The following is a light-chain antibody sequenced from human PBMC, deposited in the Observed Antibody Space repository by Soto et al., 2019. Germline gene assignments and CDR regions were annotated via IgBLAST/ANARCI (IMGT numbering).Light chain of an antibody. CDR2: GAS. J-gene: IGKJ1*01. CDR3: QYYGSSPET. V-gene: IGKV3-20*01. CDR1: QSVSSNY. Sequence: EIVLTQSPGTLSLSPGERATLSCRASQSVSSNYLAWYQQKPGQAPRLLIYGASSRSTGIPDRFSGSGSGTDFTLTISRLEPEDFAVYYCQYYGSSPETFGQGTKV.